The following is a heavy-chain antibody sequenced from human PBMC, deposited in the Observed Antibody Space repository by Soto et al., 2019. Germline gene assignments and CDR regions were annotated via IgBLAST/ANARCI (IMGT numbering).Heavy chain of an antibody. CDR3: ARHDRWNNLLDYYYRGLDV. CDR1: RGTFSSYA. D-gene: IGHD1-1*01. V-gene: IGHV1-69*12. J-gene: IGHJ6*02. Sequence: QVQLVPSGAEVKKPGSSVKVSCKASRGTFSSYAISWVRQAPGQGLEWMGGIIPIFGTANYAQKLQGRVTLAADGATSTAYMDPSSLRSEATAVYYCARHDRWNNLLDYYYRGLDVWGRGTTVTVSS. CDR2: IIPIFGTA.